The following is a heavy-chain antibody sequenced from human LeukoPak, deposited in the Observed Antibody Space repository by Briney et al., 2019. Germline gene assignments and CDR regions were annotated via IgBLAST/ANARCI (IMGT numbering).Heavy chain of an antibody. CDR2: IYYSGST. V-gene: IGHV4-39*01. D-gene: IGHD3-3*01. CDR3: ARLETYYDFWSGPIVFDY. CDR1: GGSISSSSYY. J-gene: IGHJ4*02. Sequence: SETLSLTCTVSGGSISSSSYYWGWIRQPPGKGLEWFGSIYYSGSTYYNPSLKSRVTISVDTSKNQFSLKLSSVTAADTAVYYCARLETYYDFWSGPIVFDYWGQGTLVTVSS.